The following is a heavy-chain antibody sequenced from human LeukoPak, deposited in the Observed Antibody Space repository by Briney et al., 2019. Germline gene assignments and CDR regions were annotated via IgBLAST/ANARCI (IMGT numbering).Heavy chain of an antibody. CDR3: ARSYCSGGSCYDY. J-gene: IGHJ4*02. CDR1: GYSFTSYW. Sequence: GESLKISCKGSGYSFTSYWIGWVRQMPGKGLEWMGIIYPGDSDTRYSPSFQGQVTISADKSIGTAYLQWSSLKASDTAIYYCARSYCSGGSCYDYWGQGTLVTVSS. V-gene: IGHV5-51*01. CDR2: IYPGDSDT. D-gene: IGHD2-15*01.